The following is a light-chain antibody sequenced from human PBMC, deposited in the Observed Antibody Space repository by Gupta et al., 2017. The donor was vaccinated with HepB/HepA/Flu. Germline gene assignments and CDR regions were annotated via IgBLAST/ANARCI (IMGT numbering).Light chain of an antibody. CDR2: EVS. CDR3: SSNAGSNNDVV. V-gene: IGLV2-8*01. Sequence: QSALTQPPSASGSPGQSVTISCTGTSSDVGGYHYVSWYQQYPGKAPKLMIYEVSKRPSGVPDRFSGSKSGNTASLTVSGLQAEDEADYYCSSNAGSNNDVVFGGGTKLTVL. J-gene: IGLJ2*01. CDR1: SSDVGGYHY.